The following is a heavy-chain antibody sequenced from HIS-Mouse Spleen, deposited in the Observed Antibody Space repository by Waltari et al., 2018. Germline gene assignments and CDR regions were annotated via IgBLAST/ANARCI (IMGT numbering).Heavy chain of an antibody. D-gene: IGHD2-2*01. CDR1: GGPISSSSYY. J-gene: IGHJ4*02. Sequence: QLQLQESGPGLVKPSETLSLTCTVPGGPISSSSYYWGWNRPPPGKGLEWIGSIYYSGRTYYNPYLKSRVTISVDTSKNQFSLKLSSVTAADTAVYYCARHLSPPQALYYFDYWGQGTLVTVSS. CDR3: ARHLSPPQALYYFDY. CDR2: IYYSGRT. V-gene: IGHV4-39*01.